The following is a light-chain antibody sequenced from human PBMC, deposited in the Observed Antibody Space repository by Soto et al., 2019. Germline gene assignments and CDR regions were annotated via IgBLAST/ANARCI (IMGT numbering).Light chain of an antibody. Sequence: EIVMTQSPATLSVSPGERATLSCRASQSVNSNLAWYQQKVGQAPRLLIYDASTRATGIPARFSGSGSGTEFTLTISSLQSEDFAVYYCQQYNNWPPRTFGQGTKVDIK. CDR1: QSVNSN. V-gene: IGKV3-15*01. CDR3: QQYNNWPPRT. CDR2: DAS. J-gene: IGKJ1*01.